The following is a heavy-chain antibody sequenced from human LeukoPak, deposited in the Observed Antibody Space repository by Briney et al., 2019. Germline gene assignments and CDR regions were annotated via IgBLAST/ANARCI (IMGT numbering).Heavy chain of an antibody. CDR2: ISGSGGST. CDR1: GFTISSSW. J-gene: IGHJ4*02. Sequence: GGSLRLSCAASGFTISSSWMSWVRQAPGKGLEWVSAISGSGGSTYYADSVKGRFTISRDNSKNTLYLQMSSLRAEDTAVYYCAKDQPRIAAAGTDDYWGQGTLVTVSS. D-gene: IGHD6-13*01. V-gene: IGHV3-23*01. CDR3: AKDQPRIAAAGTDDY.